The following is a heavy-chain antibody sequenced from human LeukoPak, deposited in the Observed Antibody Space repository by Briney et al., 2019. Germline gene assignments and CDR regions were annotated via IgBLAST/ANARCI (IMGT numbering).Heavy chain of an antibody. CDR1: GVSISSGGYY. CDR2: IYYSGST. D-gene: IGHD3-22*01. V-gene: IGHV4-31*03. CDR3: ARSQKSYYYDSSGYYYGGTLDY. Sequence: SETLSLTCTVSGVSISSGGYYWSWIRQHPGKGLEWIGYIYYSGSTYYNPSLKSRVTISVDTSKNQFSLKLSSVTAADTAVYYCARSQKSYYYDSSGYYYGGTLDYWGQGTLVTVSS. J-gene: IGHJ4*02.